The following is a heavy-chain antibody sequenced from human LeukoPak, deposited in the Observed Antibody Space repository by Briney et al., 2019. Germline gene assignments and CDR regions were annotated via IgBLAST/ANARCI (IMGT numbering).Heavy chain of an antibody. CDR2: ISSSGGST. D-gene: IGHD5-18*01. J-gene: IGHJ4*02. CDR3: AKVQRGYSYGSSDY. CDR1: GFTFSSYA. V-gene: IGHV3-23*01. Sequence: RGSLRLSCAASGFTFSSYAMSWVRQAPGKGLEWVSAISSSGGSTYYADSVKGRFTISRDNYKNTLYLQMNSLRAEDTAVYYCAKVQRGYSYGSSDYWGQGTLVTVSS.